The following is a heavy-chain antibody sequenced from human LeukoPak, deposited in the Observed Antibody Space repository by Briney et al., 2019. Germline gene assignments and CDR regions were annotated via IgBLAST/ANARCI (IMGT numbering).Heavy chain of an antibody. CDR3: ARDRMTTGTDDAFDI. D-gene: IGHD1-14*01. V-gene: IGHV3-7*01. CDR2: IKQDGSEK. J-gene: IGHJ3*02. Sequence: GGSLRLSCAASGFSFSSYWMSWVRQAPGRGLEWVANIKQDGSEKYYVDSVKGRFTISRDNAKNSLYLQMNSLRAEDTAVYYCARDRMTTGTDDAFDIWGQGTMVTVSS. CDR1: GFSFSSYW.